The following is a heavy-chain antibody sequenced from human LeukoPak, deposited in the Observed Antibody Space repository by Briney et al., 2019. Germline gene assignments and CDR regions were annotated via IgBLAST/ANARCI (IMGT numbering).Heavy chain of an antibody. CDR1: GFTFSSYA. J-gene: IGHJ6*03. CDR2: ISGGGGST. Sequence: QSGGSLRLSCAASGFTFSSYAMSWVRQAPGKGLEWGSTISGGGGSTNHADSVKGRFTISRDNSKNTLHLQMNSLRAEDTAVYYCARVYYGSGSLYYYYYYMDVWGKGTTVTISS. V-gene: IGHV3-23*01. CDR3: ARVYYGSGSLYYYYYYMDV. D-gene: IGHD3-10*01.